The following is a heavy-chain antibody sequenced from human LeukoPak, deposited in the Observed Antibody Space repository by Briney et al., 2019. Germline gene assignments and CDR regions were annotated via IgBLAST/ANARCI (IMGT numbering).Heavy chain of an antibody. J-gene: IGHJ4*02. CDR1: GFTFSSYG. CDR2: IRYDGSNK. Sequence: GGSLRLSCAASGFTFSSYGMHWVRQAPGKGLEWVAFIRYDGSNKYYADSVKGRFTISRDNSKNTLYLQMNSLRAEDTAVYYCAKGYQSGYSGSRDFSYWGQGTLVTVSS. CDR3: AKGYQSGYSGSRDFSY. D-gene: IGHD6-13*01. V-gene: IGHV3-30*02.